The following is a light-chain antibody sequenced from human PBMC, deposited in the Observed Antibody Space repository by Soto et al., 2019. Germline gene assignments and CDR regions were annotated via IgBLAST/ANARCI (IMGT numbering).Light chain of an antibody. J-gene: IGKJ4*01. Sequence: TQSPVTLSLSKGERATLSCRASQSLSSSYLAWYQQKPGQAPRLLIYCASSRATGIPDRFSGSGSGTDFTLTISRLEPEDVAVYHCQQYDNSPLPFGGGTKVDIK. CDR3: QQYDNSPLP. V-gene: IGKV3-20*01. CDR1: QSLSSSY. CDR2: CAS.